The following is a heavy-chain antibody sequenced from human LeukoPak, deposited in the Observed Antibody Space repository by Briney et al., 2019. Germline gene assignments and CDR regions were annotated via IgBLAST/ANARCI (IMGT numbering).Heavy chain of an antibody. CDR3: ARGRSHSYGLYYFDY. CDR2: INHSGST. J-gene: IGHJ4*02. D-gene: IGHD5-18*01. V-gene: IGHV4-34*01. Sequence: SETLSFTCAVYGGSFSGYYWSWIRQPPGKGLEWIGEINHSGSTNYNPSLKSRVTISVDTSKNQFSLKLSSVTAADTAVYYCARGRSHSYGLYYFDYWGQGTLVTVSS. CDR1: GGSFSGYY.